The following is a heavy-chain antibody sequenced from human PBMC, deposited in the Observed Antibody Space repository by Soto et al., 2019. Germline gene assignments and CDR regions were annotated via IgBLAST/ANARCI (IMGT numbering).Heavy chain of an antibody. CDR2: IYSGGST. Sequence: GGSLRLSCAASGFTVSSNYMSWVRQAPGKGLEWVSVIYSGGSTYYADSVKGRFTISRHNSKNTLYLQMNSLGAEDTAVYYGARGRDSSSWYSTEKGYYYMDVWGKGTTVTVSS. CDR1: GFTVSSNY. V-gene: IGHV3-53*04. D-gene: IGHD6-13*01. CDR3: ARGRDSSSWYSTEKGYYYMDV. J-gene: IGHJ6*03.